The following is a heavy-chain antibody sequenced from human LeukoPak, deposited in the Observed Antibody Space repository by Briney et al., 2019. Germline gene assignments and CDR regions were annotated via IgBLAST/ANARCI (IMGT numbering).Heavy chain of an antibody. CDR2: ISWNSGSV. D-gene: IGHD3-9*01. CDR3: AKDIYASDILTGYQVR. CDR1: GFIFDDYA. Sequence: PGGSLRLSCVVSGFIFDDYAMHWVRQAPGKGLEWVSGISWNSGSVGYADSVKGRFTISRVNAKNSLYLQMNSLRAEDTALYYCAKDIYASDILTGYQVRWGQGTLVTVSS. J-gene: IGHJ4*02. V-gene: IGHV3-9*01.